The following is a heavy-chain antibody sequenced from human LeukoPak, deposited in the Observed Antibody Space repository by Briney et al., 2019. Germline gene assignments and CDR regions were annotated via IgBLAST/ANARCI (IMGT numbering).Heavy chain of an antibody. D-gene: IGHD2/OR15-2a*01. J-gene: IGHJ4*02. CDR3: AXXXSWQYXXXX. CDR2: MSNDGRSE. V-gene: IGHV3-30*18. CDR1: GFTFSNYG. Sequence: GGSLRLSCAASGFTFSNYGMHWVRQAPGKGLEWVAIMSNDGRSEYYGDSVKGRFTISRDNSKNTLYLQMNSLRAEETAVYYCAXXXSWQYXXXXWGQGXLXTVX.